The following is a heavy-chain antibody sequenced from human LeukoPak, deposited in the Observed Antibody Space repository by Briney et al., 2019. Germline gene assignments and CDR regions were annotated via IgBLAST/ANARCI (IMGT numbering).Heavy chain of an antibody. CDR2: INSDGSWT. J-gene: IGHJ4*02. CDR3: AKDHYWSIDY. CDR1: GNYW. Sequence: GGSLRLSCAASGNYWMHWVRQAPGKGLVWVSHINSDGSWTSYADSVKGRFTISKDNAKNTVYLQMNSLRAEDTGVYYCAKDHYWSIDYWGRGTLVTVSS. D-gene: IGHD3-3*01. V-gene: IGHV3-74*01.